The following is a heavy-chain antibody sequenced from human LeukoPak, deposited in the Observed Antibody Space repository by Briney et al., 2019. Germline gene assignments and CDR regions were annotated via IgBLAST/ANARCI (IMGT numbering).Heavy chain of an antibody. Sequence: SETLSLTCAVSGGSISTGTHYWGWIRQPPGKGLEWIGYIYYSGSTNYNPSLKSRVTISVDTSKNQFSLKLSAVTAADTAVYYCARHEFDSGSLPYFDYWGQGILVTVSS. CDR3: ARHEFDSGSLPYFDY. CDR2: IYYSGST. CDR1: GGSISTGTHY. D-gene: IGHD3-10*01. J-gene: IGHJ4*02. V-gene: IGHV4-61*05.